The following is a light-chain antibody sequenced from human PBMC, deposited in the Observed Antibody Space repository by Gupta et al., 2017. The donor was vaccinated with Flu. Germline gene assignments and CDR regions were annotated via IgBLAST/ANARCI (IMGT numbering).Light chain of an antibody. J-gene: IGLJ3*02. Sequence: QSLLTQPPSSSGTPGQRVTISCSGSNSNIGRNPLSWYQQLPGAAPKLIIQNDNQRPSGVPGRFSGSKAGTSASLTISGLQAEDEGDFYCATWDDSRNGQVFGGGTRVTVL. CDR3: ATWDDSRNGQV. CDR2: NDN. CDR1: NSNIGRNP. V-gene: IGLV1-44*01.